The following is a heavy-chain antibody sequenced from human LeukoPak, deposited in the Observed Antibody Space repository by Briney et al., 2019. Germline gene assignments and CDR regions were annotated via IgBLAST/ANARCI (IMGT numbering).Heavy chain of an antibody. D-gene: IGHD1-26*01. CDR1: GFTFSNYA. J-gene: IGHJ4*02. CDR2: IGTAGDT. Sequence: GGSLRLSCAAPGFTFSNYAMHWVRHATGKGLEWVSAIGTAGDTFYPGSVKGRFTISRENAKNSLYLQMNSLRAEDTAVYYCARQMTPHGNFDYWGQGTLVTVSS. V-gene: IGHV3-13*01. CDR3: ARQMTPHGNFDY.